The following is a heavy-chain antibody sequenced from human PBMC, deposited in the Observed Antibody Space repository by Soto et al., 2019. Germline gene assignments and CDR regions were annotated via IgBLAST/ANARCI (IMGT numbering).Heavy chain of an antibody. CDR1: GGTFSSYL. CDR2: INAGNRNT. CDR3: ARFADTAMVTYYYYGMDV. V-gene: IGHV1-3*01. J-gene: IGHJ6*02. D-gene: IGHD5-18*01. Sequence: GASVKVSCKTSGGTFSSYLINWVRQAPGQGLEWMGWINAGNRNTKYSQKFQGRVTITRDTSASTAYMELSSLRSEDTAVYYCARFADTAMVTYYYYGMDVWGQGTTVTVSS.